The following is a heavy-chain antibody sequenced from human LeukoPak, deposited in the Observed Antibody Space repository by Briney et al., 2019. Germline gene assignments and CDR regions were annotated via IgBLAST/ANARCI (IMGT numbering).Heavy chain of an antibody. J-gene: IGHJ3*02. CDR3: ARSYPLVVVTKWAFDI. V-gene: IGHV4-59*01. D-gene: IGHD3-22*01. CDR2: RYYSGSN. Sequence: PSETLSLTCTVSGGTISSYSWSWIRQPPGKGLEWIGYRYYSGSNNSNPSLVSRLTIALDTSKKQFSLKLSSVTAADTAVYYCARSYPLVVVTKWAFDIWGQGTMVTVSS. CDR1: GGTISSYS.